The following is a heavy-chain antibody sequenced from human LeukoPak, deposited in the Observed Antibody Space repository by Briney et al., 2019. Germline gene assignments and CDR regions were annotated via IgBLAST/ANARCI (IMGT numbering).Heavy chain of an antibody. Sequence: PGGSLRLSCAASGFTLNRHWMYWVRQAPGKGLEWVANIKQDGSETFYVASVKGRFTISRDNAKNSLYLQMNSLRAEDTAVYYCANWIGSSSRDYWGQGTLVTVSS. CDR3: ANWIGSSSRDY. J-gene: IGHJ4*02. V-gene: IGHV3-7*05. CDR1: GFTLNRHW. D-gene: IGHD6-6*01. CDR2: IKQDGSET.